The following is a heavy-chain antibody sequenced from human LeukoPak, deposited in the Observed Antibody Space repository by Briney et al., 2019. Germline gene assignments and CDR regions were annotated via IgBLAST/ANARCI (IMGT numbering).Heavy chain of an antibody. CDR2: ISWNSGSI. D-gene: IGHD4-17*01. V-gene: IGHV3-9*01. Sequence: PGGSLRLSCAASGFTFDDYAMHWVRQAPGKGLELVSGISWNSGSIGYADSVKGRFTISRDNAKNSLYLQMNSLRAEDTALYYCAKGPHFGDYGSPFDYWGQGTLVTVSS. J-gene: IGHJ4*02. CDR3: AKGPHFGDYGSPFDY. CDR1: GFTFDDYA.